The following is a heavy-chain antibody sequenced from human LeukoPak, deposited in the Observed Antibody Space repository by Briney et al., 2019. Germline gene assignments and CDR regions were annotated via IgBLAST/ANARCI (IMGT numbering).Heavy chain of an antibody. D-gene: IGHD3-16*01. Sequence: GGSLRLSCAASGFSFSSYEMNWVRQAPGKGLEYTSYISSSGNTVYYADSVKGRFTASRDNANNSLYLQINSLRVEDTAVYYCARDVFGGASPSDHWGQGTLVTVSS. CDR3: ARDVFGGASPSDH. V-gene: IGHV3-48*03. CDR1: GFSFSSYE. CDR2: ISSSGNTV. J-gene: IGHJ4*02.